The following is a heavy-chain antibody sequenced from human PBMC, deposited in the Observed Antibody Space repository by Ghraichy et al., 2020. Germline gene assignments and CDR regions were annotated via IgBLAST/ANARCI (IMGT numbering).Heavy chain of an antibody. CDR1: GFTFSSYT. Sequence: GGSLRLSCAASGFTFSSYTMTWVRHAPGKGLEWVSTISGSGRTTYYADSVKGRFTMSSANSENTLYLQMNILRTEDAAIYYCAKAWGYCSGGTCPPYNWFDPWGQGTLVTVSS. D-gene: IGHD2-15*01. CDR3: AKAWGYCSGGTCPPYNWFDP. J-gene: IGHJ5*02. CDR2: ISGSGRTT. V-gene: IGHV3-23*01.